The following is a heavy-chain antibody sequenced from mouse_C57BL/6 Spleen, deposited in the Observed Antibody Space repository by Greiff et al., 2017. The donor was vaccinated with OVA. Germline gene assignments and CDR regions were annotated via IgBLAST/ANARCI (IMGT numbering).Heavy chain of an antibody. CDR1: GYAFSSYW. CDR3: TRAAYSNYEAWFAY. D-gene: IGHD2-5*01. J-gene: IGHJ3*01. V-gene: IGHV1-80*01. CDR2: IYPGDGDT. Sequence: QVQLQQSGAELVKPGASVKISCKASGYAFSSYWMNWVKQRPGKGLEWIGQIYPGDGDTNYNGKFKGKATLTADKSSSTAYMQISSLTSEDAAVYFCTRAAYSNYEAWFAYWGQGTLVTVSA.